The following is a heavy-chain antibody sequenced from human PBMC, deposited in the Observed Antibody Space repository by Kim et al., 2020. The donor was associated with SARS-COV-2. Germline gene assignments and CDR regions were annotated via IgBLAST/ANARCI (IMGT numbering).Heavy chain of an antibody. J-gene: IGHJ4*02. CDR3: AKDLSSGWTYYFDY. Sequence: GGSLRLSCAASGFTFSNYAMSWVRQAPGKGLEWVSSISSSGDSTHYADSVKGRFTISRDNSKNTLYLQMNSLRAEDTAIYYCAKDLSSGWTYYFDYWGRGTLVTVSS. CDR1: GFTFSNYA. V-gene: IGHV3-23*01. D-gene: IGHD6-19*01. CDR2: ISSSGDST.